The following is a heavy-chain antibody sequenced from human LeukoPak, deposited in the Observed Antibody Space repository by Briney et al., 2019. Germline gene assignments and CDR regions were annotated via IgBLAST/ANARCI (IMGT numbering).Heavy chain of an antibody. Sequence: PSETLSLTCTVSGYSISSGYYWGWIRQPPGKGLEWIGSIYHSGSTYYNPSLKSRVTISVDTSKNQFSLKLSSVTAADTAVYYCARYDYGDFVFGFDSWGRGTLVTVSS. J-gene: IGHJ4*02. CDR1: GYSISSGYY. V-gene: IGHV4-38-2*02. CDR2: IYHSGST. D-gene: IGHD4-17*01. CDR3: ARYDYGDFVFGFDS.